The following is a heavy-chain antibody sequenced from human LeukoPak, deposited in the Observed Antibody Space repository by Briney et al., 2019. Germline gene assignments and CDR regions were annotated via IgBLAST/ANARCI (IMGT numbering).Heavy chain of an antibody. CDR2: IIPIFGTA. J-gene: IGHJ4*02. CDR3: ASGEDGDYALY. V-gene: IGHV1-69*13. Sequence: GASVKVSCKASGGTFSSYAISWVRQAPGQGLEWMGGIIPIFGTANYAQKFQGRVTITADESTSTAYMELSSLRSEDTAVYYCASGEDGDYALYWGQGTLVTVSS. CDR1: GGTFSSYA. D-gene: IGHD4-17*01.